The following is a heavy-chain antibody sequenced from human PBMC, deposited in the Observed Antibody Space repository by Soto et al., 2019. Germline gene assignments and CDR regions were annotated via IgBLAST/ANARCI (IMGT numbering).Heavy chain of an antibody. CDR2: IHYSGST. V-gene: IGHV4-59*01. J-gene: IGHJ5*02. CDR3: ARDRGGVASNWFDP. CDR1: GGSISSYY. Sequence: VXXQESGPGLVKPSETLSLTCTVSGGSISSYYWSWIRQPPGKGLEWIGYIHYSGSTKYNPSLXXXVTISVDTSKNQFSLKLSSVTAADTAVYYCARDRGGVASNWFDPWGQGTLVTVSS. D-gene: IGHD3-10*01.